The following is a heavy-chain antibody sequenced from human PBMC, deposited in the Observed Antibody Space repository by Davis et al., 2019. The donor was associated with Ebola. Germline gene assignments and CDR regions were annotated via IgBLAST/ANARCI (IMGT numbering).Heavy chain of an antibody. D-gene: IGHD3-9*01. CDR3: ARARLRYFDWPPPPTPLYYYYGMDV. Sequence: SETLSLTCTVSGGSISSYYWSWIRQPPGKGLEWIGYIYYSGSTNYNPSLKSRVTISVDTSKNQFSLKLSSVTAADTAVYYCARARLRYFDWPPPPTPLYYYYGMDVWGQGTTVTVSS. J-gene: IGHJ6*02. V-gene: IGHV4-59*08. CDR2: IYYSGST. CDR1: GGSISSYY.